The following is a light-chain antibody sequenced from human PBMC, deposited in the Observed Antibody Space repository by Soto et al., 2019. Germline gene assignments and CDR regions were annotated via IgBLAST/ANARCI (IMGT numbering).Light chain of an antibody. CDR3: CSHAGSSTV. Sequence: QPVLTQPPSASGSPGQSLTISCTGTSSDVGAYDHVSWFQQHPGRAPKFLIYEVTKRPSGVPDRFSGSKSGNTASLTVSGLQAEDEADYYCCSHAGSSTVFGGGTKLTVL. CDR1: SSDVGAYDH. J-gene: IGLJ1*01. V-gene: IGLV2-8*01. CDR2: EVT.